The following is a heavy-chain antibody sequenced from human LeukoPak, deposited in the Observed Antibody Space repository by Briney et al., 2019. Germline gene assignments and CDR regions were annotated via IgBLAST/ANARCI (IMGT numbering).Heavy chain of an antibody. CDR3: AVSLVVGYYGMDV. CDR1: GGTFSSYA. CDR2: IIPIFGIA. V-gene: IGHV1-69*04. Sequence: SVTVSCKASGGTFSSYAISWVRRAPGQGLEWMGRIIPIFGIANYAQKFQGRVTITADKSTSTAYMELSSLRSEDTAVYYCAVSLVVGYYGMDVWGQGTTVTVSS. J-gene: IGHJ6*02. D-gene: IGHD2-15*01.